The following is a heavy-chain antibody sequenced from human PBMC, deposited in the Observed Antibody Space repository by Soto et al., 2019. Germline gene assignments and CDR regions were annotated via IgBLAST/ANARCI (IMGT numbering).Heavy chain of an antibody. CDR2: INHSGST. V-gene: IGHV4-34*01. D-gene: IGHD3-10*01. CDR3: ARRSTMVRGYYYGMDV. CDR1: GGSFSGYY. J-gene: IGHJ6*02. Sequence: SETLSLTCAVYGGSFSGYYWSWIRQPPGKGLEWIGEINHSGSTNYNPSLKSRVTISVDTSKNQFSLKLSSVTAADTAVYYCARRSTMVRGYYYGMDVWGQGTTVTVSS.